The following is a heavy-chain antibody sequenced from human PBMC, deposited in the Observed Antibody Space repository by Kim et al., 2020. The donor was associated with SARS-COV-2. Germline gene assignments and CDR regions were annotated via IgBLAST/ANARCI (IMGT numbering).Heavy chain of an antibody. CDR1: EFTFSSNS. J-gene: IGHJ4*02. D-gene: IGHD3-22*01. Sequence: GGSLRLSCATSEFTFSSNSMNWVRQAPGKGLEWVSSISSSSTYIYYADSVKGRFTISRDNAKNSLYLQMNSLRADDTAVYYCARDYTDYYDSSGSFLDYWGLGTLVTVSS. CDR3: ARDYTDYYDSSGSFLDY. CDR2: ISSSSTYI. V-gene: IGHV3-21*01.